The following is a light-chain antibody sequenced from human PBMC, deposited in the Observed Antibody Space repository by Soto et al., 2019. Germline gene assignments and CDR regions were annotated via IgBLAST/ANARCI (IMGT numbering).Light chain of an antibody. Sequence: QSVLTQPPSVSAAPGQKVTISCSGSSSNIGNNYVSWYQQLPGTAPKLLIYDNNKRPSGIPDRFSGSKSGTSATLGITGLQTGDEADYYCGTWHSSLSSDVFGTGTKVTVL. CDR1: SSNIGNNY. CDR3: GTWHSSLSSDV. J-gene: IGLJ1*01. CDR2: DNN. V-gene: IGLV1-51*01.